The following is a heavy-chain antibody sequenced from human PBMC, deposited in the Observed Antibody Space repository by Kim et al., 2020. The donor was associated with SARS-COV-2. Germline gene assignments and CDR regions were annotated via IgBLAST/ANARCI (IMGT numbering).Heavy chain of an antibody. J-gene: IGHJ6*02. CDR3: ARDGGDKVETGPTPYTLDV. CDR2: ITPSGGDT. Sequence: ASVKVSCKASGYTFTSYKLHWVRQAPGQGLEWMAIITPSGGDTTYAQKFQDRVTMTRDTSTSTAYMELTSLRSEDTAVYYCARDGGDKVETGPTPYTLDVWGQGTTVTVSS. D-gene: IGHD2-21*02. V-gene: IGHV1-46*01. CDR1: GYTFTSYK.